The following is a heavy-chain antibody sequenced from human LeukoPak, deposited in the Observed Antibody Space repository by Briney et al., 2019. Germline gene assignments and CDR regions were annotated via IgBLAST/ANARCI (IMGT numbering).Heavy chain of an antibody. J-gene: IGHJ4*02. D-gene: IGHD3-22*01. CDR1: GGSISSSSYY. CDR3: ARGHYYYDSSGELNFDY. Sequence: KASETLSLTCTVSGGSISSSSYYWGWIRQPPGKGLEWIGSIYYSGSTYYNPSLKSRVTISVDTSKNQFSLKLSSVTAADTAVYYCARGHYYYDSSGELNFDYWGQGTLVTVSS. CDR2: IYYSGST. V-gene: IGHV4-39*07.